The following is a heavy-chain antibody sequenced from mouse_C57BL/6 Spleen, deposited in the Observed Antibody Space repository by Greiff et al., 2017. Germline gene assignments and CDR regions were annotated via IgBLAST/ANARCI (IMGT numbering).Heavy chain of an antibody. Sequence: QVQLQQPGAELVRPGSSVKLSCKASGYTFTSYWMDWVKQRPGQGLEWIGNIYPSDSETHYNQKFKDKATLTVDKSSSTAYMQLSSLTSEDSAVYYCARLTGTFCYAMNYWGQGTSVTVAS. CDR2: IYPSDSET. D-gene: IGHD4-1*01. J-gene: IGHJ4*01. CDR1: GYTFTSYW. CDR3: ARLTGTFCYAMNY. V-gene: IGHV1-61*01.